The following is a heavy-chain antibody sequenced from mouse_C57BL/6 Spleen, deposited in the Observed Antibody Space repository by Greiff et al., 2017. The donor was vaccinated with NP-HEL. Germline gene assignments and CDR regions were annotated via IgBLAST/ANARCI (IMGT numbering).Heavy chain of an antibody. J-gene: IGHJ2*01. CDR2: FHPYNDDT. CDR3: ARRAKLGLGGYFDY. V-gene: IGHV1-47*01. CDR1: GYTFTTYP. Sequence: QVQLKESGAELVKPGASVKMSCKASGYTFTTYPIEWMKQNHGKSLEWIGNFHPYNDDTKYNEKFKGKATLTVEKSSSTVYLELSRLTSDDSAVYYCARRAKLGLGGYFDYWGQGTTLTVSS. D-gene: IGHD4-1*01.